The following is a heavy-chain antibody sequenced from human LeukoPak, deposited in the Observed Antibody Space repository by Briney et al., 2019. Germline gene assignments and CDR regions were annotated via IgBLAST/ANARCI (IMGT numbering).Heavy chain of an antibody. D-gene: IGHD6-13*01. J-gene: IGHJ6*03. CDR3: AKDRYSSNWYYGYYMDV. CDR2: ISGSGGST. V-gene: IGHV3-23*01. Sequence: PGGSLRLSCAASGFTFSSYAMRWVRQAPGKGLEWVSAISGSGGSTYYADSVKGRFTISRDNYKNTLYLQMNSLRAEDTAVYYCAKDRYSSNWYYGYYMDVWGKGTTVTVSS. CDR1: GFTFSSYA.